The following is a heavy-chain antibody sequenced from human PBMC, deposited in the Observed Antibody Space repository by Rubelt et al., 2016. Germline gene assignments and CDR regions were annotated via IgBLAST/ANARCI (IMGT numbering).Heavy chain of an antibody. CDR3: ARRNSGTYSPFDY. D-gene: IGHD1-26*01. J-gene: IGHJ4*02. CDR2: IDPSDAYT. Sequence: EVQLVQSGAEVKKPGESLRISCKGSGYTFTNHWISWVRQMPGKGLEWMGRIDPSDAYTNYNPTLRGTVTISVDKSISTAYRQWSSRQASDTAMYYCARRNSGTYSPFDYWGQGTMVTVSP. CDR1: GYTFTNHW. V-gene: IGHV5-10-1*01.